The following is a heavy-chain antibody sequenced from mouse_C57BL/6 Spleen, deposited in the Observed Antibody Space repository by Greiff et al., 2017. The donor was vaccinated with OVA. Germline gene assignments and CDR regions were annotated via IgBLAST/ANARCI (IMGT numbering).Heavy chain of an antibody. Sequence: QVQLQQPGAALVNPGASVQLSCKASGYTFPSYWITWVQQRPGPGLAWIGDIYPGSGSTNYNEKFKSKATLTVDTSSSTAYMQLSSLTSEDSAVYYCARYDDYDRGDYWGQGTTLTVSS. CDR3: ARYDDYDRGDY. D-gene: IGHD2-4*01. CDR2: IYPGSGST. J-gene: IGHJ2*01. V-gene: IGHV1-55*01. CDR1: GYTFPSYW.